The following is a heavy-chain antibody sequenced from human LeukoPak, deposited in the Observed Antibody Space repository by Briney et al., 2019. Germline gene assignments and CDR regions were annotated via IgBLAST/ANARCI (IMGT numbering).Heavy chain of an antibody. CDR3: AKDRVAVAAYFRY. CDR2: VSYDGTHK. Sequence: PGRSLRLSCAASGFTFSSYGMHWVRQAPGKGLEWVAVVSYDGTHKYYADSVKGRFTVSRDNSKNTLYLQMSSLRAEDTAVYYCAKDRVAVAAYFRYWGQGTLVTVSS. V-gene: IGHV3-30*18. J-gene: IGHJ4*02. CDR1: GFTFSSYG. D-gene: IGHD6-19*01.